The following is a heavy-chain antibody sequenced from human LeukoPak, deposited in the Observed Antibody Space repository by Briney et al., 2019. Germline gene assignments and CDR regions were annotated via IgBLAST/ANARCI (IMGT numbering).Heavy chain of an antibody. J-gene: IGHJ4*02. D-gene: IGHD3-3*01. Sequence: GGSLRLSCAASGFTFSSYGMHWVRQAPGKGLEWVAVIWYDGSNKYYADSVKGRFAISRDNSKNTLYLQMNSLRAEDTAVYYCAKVPTIFGVVIRYYFDYWGQGTLVTVSS. V-gene: IGHV3-33*06. CDR3: AKVPTIFGVVIRYYFDY. CDR1: GFTFSSYG. CDR2: IWYDGSNK.